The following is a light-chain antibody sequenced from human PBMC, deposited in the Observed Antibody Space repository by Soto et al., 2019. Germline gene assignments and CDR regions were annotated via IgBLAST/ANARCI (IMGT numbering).Light chain of an antibody. CDR1: SSNIGAAYD. CDR2: GNN. Sequence: QSVLAQPPSVSGAPGQRVTISCTGSSSNIGAAYDVHWYQHLPGTAPKLLIYGNNNRPSGVPERFSGSKSGTSASLAITGLQAEDEADYYCQSYDSSLSSYVFGTVTKLTVL. V-gene: IGLV1-40*01. J-gene: IGLJ1*01. CDR3: QSYDSSLSSYV.